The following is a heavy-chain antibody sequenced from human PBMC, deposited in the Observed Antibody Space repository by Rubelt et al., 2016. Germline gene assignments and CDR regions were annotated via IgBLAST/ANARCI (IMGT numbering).Heavy chain of an antibody. V-gene: IGHV4-34*01. CDR3: ARDQSGYSVGWGAFDI. J-gene: IGHJ3*02. Sequence: QVQLQQWGAGLLKPSETLSLTCAVYGGSFSGYYWSWIRQPPGKGLEWIGEINHSGGTNYNPSLEGRVTISVDTSKNQFSLKLSSVTAADTAVDYCARDQSGYSVGWGAFDIWGQGTMVTVSS. CDR1: GGSFSGYY. CDR2: INHSGGT. D-gene: IGHD5-18*01.